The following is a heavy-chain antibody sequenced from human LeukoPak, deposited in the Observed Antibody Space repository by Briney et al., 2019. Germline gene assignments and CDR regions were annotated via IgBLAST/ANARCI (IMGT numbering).Heavy chain of an antibody. CDR3: ARDATNGALWGSAFDI. J-gene: IGHJ3*02. Sequence: SETLSLTCTVSGDSIYNSDYYWGWIRQPPGKGLEWIGSIFYGGSTYYKPSLESRVTVSIATSKSQFSLNLRSVTAADTAVYYCARDATNGALWGSAFDIWGQGTMVTVSS. V-gene: IGHV4-39*07. CDR1: GDSIYNSDYY. D-gene: IGHD2-8*01. CDR2: IFYGGST.